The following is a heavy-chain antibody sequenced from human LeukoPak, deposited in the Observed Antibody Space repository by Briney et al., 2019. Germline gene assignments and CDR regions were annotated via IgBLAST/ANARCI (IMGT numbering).Heavy chain of an antibody. D-gene: IGHD5-18*01. V-gene: IGHV3-23*01. J-gene: IGHJ4*02. CDR3: AKGTRPGYSYGPFDY. CDR1: GFTFCIYA. Sequence: TGGSLRLSCAASGFTFCIYAMSWVRQAPGKGLEWVSSISGSGVSTYYPDSVKGRFTISRDNSKDTLYLQMNSLRAEDTAVYYCAKGTRPGYSYGPFDYWGQGSLVTVS. CDR2: ISGSGVST.